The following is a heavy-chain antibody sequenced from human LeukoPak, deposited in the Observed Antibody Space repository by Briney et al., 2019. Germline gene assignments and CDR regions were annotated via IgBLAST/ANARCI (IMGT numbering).Heavy chain of an antibody. CDR1: GFIIRCYW. V-gene: IGHV3-74*01. J-gene: IGHJ4*02. CDR3: VRDGDAHDFDL. Sequence: GALLRLSCASAGFIIRCYWMRWVRQPPGKGLMWVSRIKSDGSWTNYADSVRVRFTISRDNAKNTLILQMVGLRAEDTAIYYCVRDGDAHDFDLWGQGILVTVSS. D-gene: IGHD7-27*01. CDR2: IKSDGSWT.